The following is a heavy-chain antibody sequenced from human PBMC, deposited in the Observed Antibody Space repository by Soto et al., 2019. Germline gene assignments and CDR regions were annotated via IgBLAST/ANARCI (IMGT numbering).Heavy chain of an antibody. Sequence: ASVKVSCKASGGTFSSYAISWVRQAPGQGLEWMGGIIPIFGTADYAQKFQGRVTITADKSTSTAYMELSSLRSEDTAVYYCARLPPYYDLRGGMDVWGQGTTVTVSS. V-gene: IGHV1-69*06. CDR2: IIPIFGTA. J-gene: IGHJ6*02. CDR3: ARLPPYYDLRGGMDV. CDR1: GGTFSSYA. D-gene: IGHD3-3*01.